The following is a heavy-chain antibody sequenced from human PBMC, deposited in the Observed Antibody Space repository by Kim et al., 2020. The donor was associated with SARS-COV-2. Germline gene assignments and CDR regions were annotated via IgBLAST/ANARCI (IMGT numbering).Heavy chain of an antibody. CDR1: GFTFSSYA. D-gene: IGHD2-2*01. Sequence: GGSLRLSCAASGFTFSSYAMYWVRQVPGTGLEWVAVISYDGSNEYYADSVKGRFTIARDNSKNTLYLQMNSLRAEDTAVYYCAKGGRGGYCSSTSCYGWGLDYWGQGTLVTVSS. V-gene: IGHV3-30*18. CDR2: ISYDGSNE. CDR3: AKGGRGGYCSSTSCYGWGLDY. J-gene: IGHJ4*02.